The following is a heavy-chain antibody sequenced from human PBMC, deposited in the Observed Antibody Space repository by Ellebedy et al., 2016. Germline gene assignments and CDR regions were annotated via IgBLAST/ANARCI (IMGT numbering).Heavy chain of an antibody. D-gene: IGHD4-17*01. Sequence: GESLKISXVASGLSFGNFFMTWVRQAPGGGLEWISTISGDGDTTFSADSVKGRFTISRDNSRNTLFLQMNSLRAEDTAIYYCYYGHYSGSWGQGTLVTVSS. V-gene: IGHV3-23*01. CDR1: GLSFGNFF. J-gene: IGHJ4*02. CDR3: YYGHYSGS. CDR2: ISGDGDTT.